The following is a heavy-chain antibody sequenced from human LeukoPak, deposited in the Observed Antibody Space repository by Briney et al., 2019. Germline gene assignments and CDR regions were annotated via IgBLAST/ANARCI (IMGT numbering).Heavy chain of an antibody. V-gene: IGHV1-2*02. J-gene: IGHJ6*02. CDR1: GYTFTGYY. Sequence: ASVKVSCKASGYTFTGYYMHWVRQAPGQGLEWMGWINPNSGGTNYAQKFQGRVTMTRDTSISTAYMELSGLRSDDTAVYYCASCYYDILTALHYYYGMDVWGQGTTVTVSS. CDR3: ASCYYDILTALHYYYGMDV. D-gene: IGHD3-9*01. CDR2: INPNSGGT.